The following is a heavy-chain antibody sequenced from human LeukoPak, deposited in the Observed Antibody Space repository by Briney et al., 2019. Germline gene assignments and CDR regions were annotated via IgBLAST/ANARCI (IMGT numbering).Heavy chain of an antibody. V-gene: IGHV3-9*01. CDR2: ISWNSGSI. Sequence: GGSLRLSCAASGFTFDDYAMHWVRQAPGKGLEWVSGISWNSGSICYADSVKGRFTISRDNAKNSLYLQMNSLRAEDTALYYCAKLAVSYDFWSGYSNTQYYFDYWGQGTLVTVSS. CDR3: AKLAVSYDFWSGYSNTQYYFDY. J-gene: IGHJ4*02. D-gene: IGHD3-3*01. CDR1: GFTFDDYA.